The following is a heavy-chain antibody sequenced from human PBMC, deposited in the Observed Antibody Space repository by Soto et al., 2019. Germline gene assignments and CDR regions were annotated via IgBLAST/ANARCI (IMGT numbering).Heavy chain of an antibody. CDR2: IYYSGST. D-gene: IGHD3-3*01. V-gene: IGHV4-39*01. CDR1: GGSISSSSYY. Sequence: SETLSLTCTVSGGSISSSSYYWGWIRQPPGKGLEWIGSIYYSGSTYYNPSLKSRVTISVDTSKNQFSLKLSSVTAADTAVYYCARHLGWIRLLGWFDPWGQGTLVTVSS. J-gene: IGHJ5*02. CDR3: ARHLGWIRLLGWFDP.